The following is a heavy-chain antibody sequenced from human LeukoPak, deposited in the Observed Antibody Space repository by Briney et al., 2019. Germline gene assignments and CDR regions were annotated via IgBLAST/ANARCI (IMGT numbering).Heavy chain of an antibody. CDR3: AKDLWKRDYFDY. CDR2: IYSGGTI. Sequence: GGSLRLSCAASGFTVSSNYMTWVRQAPGKGLEWVSVIYSGGTIYYTDSVKGRFTISRDNSKNTLYLQMNSLRAEDTAVYYCAKDLWKRDYFDYWGQGTLVTVSS. D-gene: IGHD2-21*01. J-gene: IGHJ4*02. CDR1: GFTVSSNY. V-gene: IGHV3-66*01.